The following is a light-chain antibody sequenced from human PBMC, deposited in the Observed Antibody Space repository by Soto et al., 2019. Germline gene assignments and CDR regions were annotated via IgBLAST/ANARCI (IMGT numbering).Light chain of an antibody. Sequence: EIVLKQSPATLSLSPGERATLSCRASQSVGGFLAWYQQKSGQAPRLLIYDTSKRATGIPARFSGSGSGTDFTLTISSLEPEDFAIYHCQHRSNWPPMYTFGQGTKLEIK. J-gene: IGKJ2*01. CDR1: QSVGGF. CDR2: DTS. CDR3: QHRSNWPPMYT. V-gene: IGKV3-11*01.